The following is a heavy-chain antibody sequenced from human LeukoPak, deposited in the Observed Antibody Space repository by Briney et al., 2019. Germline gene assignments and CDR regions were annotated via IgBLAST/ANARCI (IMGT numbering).Heavy chain of an antibody. CDR3: AKGLKEWLIDY. D-gene: IGHD6-19*01. Sequence: GSLRLSCAASGFTFSSYAMSWVRPAPGKGLEWVSAVSGSGDSTHYADSVKGRFTISRDNSKNTVYLQMNSLRAEDTAIYYCAKGLKEWLIDYWGQGTLVTVSS. CDR1: GFTFSSYA. V-gene: IGHV3-23*01. CDR2: VSGSGDST. J-gene: IGHJ4*02.